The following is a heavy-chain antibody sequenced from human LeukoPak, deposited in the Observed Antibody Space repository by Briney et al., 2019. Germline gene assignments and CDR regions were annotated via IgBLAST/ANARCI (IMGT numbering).Heavy chain of an antibody. D-gene: IGHD2-8*01. CDR2: LYSGGGT. V-gene: IGHV3-66*01. Sequence: GGSLRLSCAASGFTVSSNYVSWVRQAPRRGVGWVSGLYSGGGTYYSDSVKGRFDISRDNSKNTLYLQMNSLRAEDTAVYYCARDWVQYDLPRYSDCWGQGALVTVPS. CDR3: ARDWVQYDLPRYSDC. J-gene: IGHJ4*02. CDR1: GFTVSSNY.